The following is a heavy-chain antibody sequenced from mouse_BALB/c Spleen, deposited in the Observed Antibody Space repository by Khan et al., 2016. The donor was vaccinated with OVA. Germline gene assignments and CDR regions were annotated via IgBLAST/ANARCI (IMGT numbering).Heavy chain of an antibody. J-gene: IGHJ2*01. Sequence: QVQLQQSGAELAKPGASVKMSCKASGYTFTSYWMHWVKQRHGQGLEWIGYINPTSGYTDYNEKFKDKATLSADKSSSTAYMQQSSLTSEDSAVYYCTRDRIGYWGQGTTLTVSS. CDR3: TRDRIGY. V-gene: IGHV1-7*01. CDR1: GYTFTSYW. CDR2: INPTSGYT.